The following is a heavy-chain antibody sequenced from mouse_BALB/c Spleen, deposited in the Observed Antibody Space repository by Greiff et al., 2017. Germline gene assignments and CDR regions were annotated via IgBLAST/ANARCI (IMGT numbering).Heavy chain of an antibody. CDR1: GYTFTDYN. J-gene: IGHJ4*01. CDR2: INPNNGGT. V-gene: IGHV1-18*01. D-gene: IGHD2-4*01. Sequence: EVKLMESGPELVKPGASVKIPCKASGYTFTDYNMDWVKQSHGKSLEWIGDINPNNGGTIYNQKFKGKATLTVDKSSSTAYMELRSLTSEDTAVYYCARTPDYDLYAMDYWGQGTSVTVSS. CDR3: ARTPDYDLYAMDY.